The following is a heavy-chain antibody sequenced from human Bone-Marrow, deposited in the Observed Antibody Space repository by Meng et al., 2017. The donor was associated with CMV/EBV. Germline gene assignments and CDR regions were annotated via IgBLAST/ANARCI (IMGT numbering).Heavy chain of an antibody. CDR3: ARVGIQLWLLSPTRGMDV. V-gene: IGHV1-18*01. D-gene: IGHD5-18*01. J-gene: IGHJ6*02. CDR2: ISAYNGNT. CDR1: GYTFTSYG. Sequence: ASVKVSCKASGYTFTSYGISWVRQAPGQGLEWMGWISAYNGNTNYAQKLQGRVTMTTDTSTSTAYMELRSLRSDDTAVYYCARVGIQLWLLSPTRGMDVWAQGTTDTVSS.